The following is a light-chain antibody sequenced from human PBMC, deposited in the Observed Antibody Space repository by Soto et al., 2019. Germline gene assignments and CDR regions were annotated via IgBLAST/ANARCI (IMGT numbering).Light chain of an antibody. CDR3: QQRNSYPIT. V-gene: IGKV1-9*01. Sequence: IQLTQSPSSLSASVGDRVTITCRASQGISSYLAWYQQKPGKAPKLLIYAASTLQSGVPSRFSGSGSGTDFTLTISRLQPEDFATYYCQQRNSYPITFGQGTRLDIK. CDR2: AAS. CDR1: QGISSY. J-gene: IGKJ5*01.